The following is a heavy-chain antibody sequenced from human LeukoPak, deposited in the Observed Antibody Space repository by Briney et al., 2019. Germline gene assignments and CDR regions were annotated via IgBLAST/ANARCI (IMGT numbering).Heavy chain of an antibody. Sequence: SGGSLRLSCAASGFTFSSYAMSWVRQAPGKGLEWVSAISGGGGSTYYADSVKGRFTISRDNSKNTLYLQMNSLRAEDTAVYYCAKDYAAAPSPEYSGSSHFVVPNYSYYYMDVWSKGTTVTVSS. CDR2: ISGGGGST. V-gene: IGHV3-23*01. J-gene: IGHJ6*03. D-gene: IGHD6-6*01. CDR3: AKDYAAAPSPEYSGSSHFVVPNYSYYYMDV. CDR1: GFTFSSYA.